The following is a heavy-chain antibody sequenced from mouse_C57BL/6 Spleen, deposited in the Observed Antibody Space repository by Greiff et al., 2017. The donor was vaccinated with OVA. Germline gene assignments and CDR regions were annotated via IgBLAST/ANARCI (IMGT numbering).Heavy chain of an antibody. Sequence: VQLQQPGAELVKPGASVKLSCKASGYTFTSYWMQWVKQRPGQGLEWIGEIDPSDSYTNYNQKFKGKATLTVDTSSSTAYMQLSSLTSEDSAVYYCARGLGRPFYAMDYWGQGTSVTVSS. V-gene: IGHV1-50*01. CDR3: ARGLGRPFYAMDY. D-gene: IGHD4-1*01. J-gene: IGHJ4*01. CDR2: IDPSDSYT. CDR1: GYTFTSYW.